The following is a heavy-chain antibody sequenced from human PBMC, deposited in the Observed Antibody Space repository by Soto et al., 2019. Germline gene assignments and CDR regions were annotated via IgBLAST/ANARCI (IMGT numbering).Heavy chain of an antibody. Sequence: GGSLRLSCAASGFTFSSYSMNWVRQAPRKGLEWVSSISSSSSYIYYADSVKGRFTISRDNAKNSLYLQMNSLRAEDTAVYYCARGTNYYDSSGYYGYWGQGTLVTVSS. CDR1: GFTFSSYS. CDR2: ISSSSSYI. J-gene: IGHJ4*02. CDR3: ARGTNYYDSSGYYGY. V-gene: IGHV3-21*01. D-gene: IGHD3-22*01.